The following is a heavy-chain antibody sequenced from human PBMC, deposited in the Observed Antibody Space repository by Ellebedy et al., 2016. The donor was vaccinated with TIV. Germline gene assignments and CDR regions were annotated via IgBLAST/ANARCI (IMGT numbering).Heavy chain of an antibody. Sequence: ASVKVSXXASGYTFTSYGISWVRQAPGQGLEWMGWISAYNGNTNYAQKLQGRVTMTTDTSTSTAYMELRSLRSDDTAVYYCARDWWATQGVAGSYYFDYWGQGTLVTVSS. J-gene: IGHJ4*02. CDR3: ARDWWATQGVAGSYYFDY. D-gene: IGHD6-19*01. V-gene: IGHV1-18*01. CDR1: GYTFTSYG. CDR2: ISAYNGNT.